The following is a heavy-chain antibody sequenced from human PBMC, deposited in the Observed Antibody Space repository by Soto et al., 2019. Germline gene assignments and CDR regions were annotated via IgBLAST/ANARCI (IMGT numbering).Heavy chain of an antibody. CDR3: ARLAFCSGGSCYNFDSEYYFDY. CDR1: GYTFTSYG. D-gene: IGHD2-15*01. Sequence: QVQLVQSGAEVKKPGASVKVSCKASGYTFTSYGISWVRQAPGQGLEWMGWISTYNGNTNYAQKLQGRVTMTTDTSTSTVYMELRSLRSDDTAVYYCARLAFCSGGSCYNFDSEYYFDYWGQGTLVTVSS. CDR2: ISTYNGNT. V-gene: IGHV1-18*01. J-gene: IGHJ4*02.